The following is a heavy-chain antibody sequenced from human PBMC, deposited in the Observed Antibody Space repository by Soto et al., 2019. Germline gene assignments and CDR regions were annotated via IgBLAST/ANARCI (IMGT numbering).Heavy chain of an antibody. CDR1: GFTSSNAW. CDR3: TTVMGAADYYYYMDV. CDR2: IKSKTDGGTT. J-gene: IGHJ6*03. V-gene: IGHV3-15*01. D-gene: IGHD6-13*01. Sequence: PGGSLRLSCAASGFTSSNAWMSWVRQAPGKGLEWVGRIKSKTDGGTTDYAAPVKGRFTITRDDSKNTLYLQMNSLKTEDTAVYYFTTVMGAADYYYYMDVWGKGTTVTVSS.